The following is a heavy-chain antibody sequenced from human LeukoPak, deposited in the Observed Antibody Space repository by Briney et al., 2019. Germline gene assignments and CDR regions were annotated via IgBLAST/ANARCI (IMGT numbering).Heavy chain of an antibody. V-gene: IGHV3-30-3*01. CDR2: ISYDGSNK. CDR1: GFTFSSYA. J-gene: IGHJ4*02. D-gene: IGHD6-6*01. Sequence: GRSLRLSCAASGFTFSSYAMHWVRQAPGKGLEWVAVISYDGSNKYYADSVKGRFTISRDNAKNSLYLQMNSLRAEDTALYYCARGSRAARPRALDYWGQGTLVTVSS. CDR3: ARGSRAARPRALDY.